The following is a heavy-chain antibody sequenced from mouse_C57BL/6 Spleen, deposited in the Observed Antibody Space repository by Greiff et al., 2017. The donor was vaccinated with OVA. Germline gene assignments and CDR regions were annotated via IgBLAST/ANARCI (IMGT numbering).Heavy chain of an antibody. J-gene: IGHJ2*01. D-gene: IGHD1-1*01. CDR1: GYAFSSYW. CDR2: IYPGDGDT. CDR3: ARWDYYGSSIFDY. V-gene: IGHV1-80*01. Sequence: QVQLQQSGAELVKPGASVKISCKASGYAFSSYWMNWVKQRPGKGLEWIGQIYPGDGDTNYNGKFKGKATLTADKSSSTAYMQRSSLTSEDSAVYFCARWDYYGSSIFDYGGQGTTLTVSS.